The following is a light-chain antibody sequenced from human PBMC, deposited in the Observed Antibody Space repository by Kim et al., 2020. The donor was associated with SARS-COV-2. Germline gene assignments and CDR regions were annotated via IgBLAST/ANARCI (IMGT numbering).Light chain of an antibody. Sequence: GQRVTISCTGSSSNIGAGYDVHWYQQLPGTAPKLLIYGNSNRPSGVPDRFSGSKSGTSASLAITGLQAEDEADYYCQSYDSSSRVVFGGGTQLTVL. CDR2: GNS. CDR3: QSYDSSSRVV. CDR1: SSNIGAGYD. V-gene: IGLV1-40*01. J-gene: IGLJ2*01.